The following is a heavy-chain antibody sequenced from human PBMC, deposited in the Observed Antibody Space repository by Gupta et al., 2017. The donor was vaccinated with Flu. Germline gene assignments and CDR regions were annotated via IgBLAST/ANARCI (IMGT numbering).Heavy chain of an antibody. J-gene: IGHJ6*03. Sequence: SITSHSWSWIRQPPGKALEWIGYIHDSGGTIYNPSLKSRLTISVDRSKNQVSLELTSVTAADTAVYYCAREGGRTLPYFYFYMDVWGKGTKVTVSS. CDR1: SITSHS. V-gene: IGHV4-59*11. CDR3: AREGGRTLPYFYFYMDV. D-gene: IGHD3-16*01. CDR2: IHDSGGT.